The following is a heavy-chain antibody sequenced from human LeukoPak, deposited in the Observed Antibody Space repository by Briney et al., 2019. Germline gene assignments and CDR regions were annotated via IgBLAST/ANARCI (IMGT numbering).Heavy chain of an antibody. J-gene: IGHJ4*02. CDR1: GGSISSYY. D-gene: IGHD3-3*01. CDR2: IYYSGST. CDR3: ARGTDFGVVYYYFDY. Sequence: NSSETLSLACTVSGGSISSYYWSRIRQPPGKGLEWIGYIYYSGSTNYNPSLKSRVTISVDTSKNQFSLKLSSVTAADTAVYYCARGTDFGVVYYYFDYWGQGTLVTVSS. V-gene: IGHV4-59*01.